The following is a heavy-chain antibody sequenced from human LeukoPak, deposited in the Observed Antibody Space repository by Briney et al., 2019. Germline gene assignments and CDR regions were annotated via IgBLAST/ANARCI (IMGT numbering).Heavy chain of an antibody. CDR1: GGSISSYY. D-gene: IGHD6-19*01. V-gene: IGHV4-4*07. CDR3: VRGRYSSGWFKDKNWFDP. Sequence: SETLSLTCTVSGGSISSYYWSWIRQPAGKGLEWIGRIYTSGSTNYNPSLKSRVTMSVDTSKNQFSLKLSSVTAADTAVYYCVRGRYSSGWFKDKNWFDPWGQGIPVTVSS. CDR2: IYTSGST. J-gene: IGHJ5*02.